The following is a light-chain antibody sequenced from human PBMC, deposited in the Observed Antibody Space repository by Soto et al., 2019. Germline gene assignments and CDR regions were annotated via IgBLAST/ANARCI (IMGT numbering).Light chain of an antibody. J-gene: IGKJ2*01. V-gene: IGKV3-15*01. Sequence: EIVMTQSPATLSLSPGERAAXSCRASQSINSELAWYQQKPGQPPRLLIYGASTRATGVPARFTGSESGSEFTLTISGLQSEDFAVYYCQQGHNWPLTFGQGTRLEI. CDR2: GAS. CDR3: QQGHNWPLT. CDR1: QSINSE.